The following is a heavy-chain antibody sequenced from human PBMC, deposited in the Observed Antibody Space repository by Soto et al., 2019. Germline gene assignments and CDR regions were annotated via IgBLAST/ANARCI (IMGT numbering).Heavy chain of an antibody. CDR3: ARGSRRMAAAGSGTAYFDY. V-gene: IGHV4-34*01. CDR2: INHSGST. J-gene: IGHJ4*02. D-gene: IGHD6-13*01. Sequence: SETLSLTCAVYGGSFSGYYWSWIRQPPWKGLEWIGEINHSGSTNYNPSLKSRVTISVDTSKNQFSLKLSSVTAADTAVYYCARGSRRMAAAGSGTAYFDYWGQGTLVTVSS. CDR1: GGSFSGYY.